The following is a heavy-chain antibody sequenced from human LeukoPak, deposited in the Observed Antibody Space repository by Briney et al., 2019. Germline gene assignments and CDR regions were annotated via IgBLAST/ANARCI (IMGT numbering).Heavy chain of an antibody. D-gene: IGHD1-1*01. J-gene: IGHJ4*02. Sequence: PGGSLRLSCAASGFTVSSNSVNWVRQAPGKGLEWVSVIYSGGSTYYADSVKGRFTISRDNSKNTLYLQMNSLRAEDTAVYYCARGNDAGYFDYWGQGTLVTVSS. V-gene: IGHV3-53*01. CDR3: ARGNDAGYFDY. CDR1: GFTVSSNS. CDR2: IYSGGST.